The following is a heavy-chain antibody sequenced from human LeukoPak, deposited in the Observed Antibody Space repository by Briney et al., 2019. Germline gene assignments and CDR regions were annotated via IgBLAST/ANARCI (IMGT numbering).Heavy chain of an antibody. CDR2: IYYSGST. CDR3: ARAHYPYCSSTSCYDRRYNWFDP. J-gene: IGHJ5*02. V-gene: IGHV4-31*03. CDR1: GGSISSGGYY. D-gene: IGHD2-2*01. Sequence: SQTLSLTCTVSGGSISSGGYYWSWIRQHPGRGLEWIGYIYYSGSTYYNPSLKSRVTISVDTSKNQFSLKLSSVTAADTAVYYCARAHYPYCSSTSCYDRRYNWFDPWGQGTLVTVSS.